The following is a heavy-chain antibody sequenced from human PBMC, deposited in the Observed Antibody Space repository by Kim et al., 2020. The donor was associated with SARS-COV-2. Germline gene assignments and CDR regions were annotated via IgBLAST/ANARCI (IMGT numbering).Heavy chain of an antibody. V-gene: IGHV4-59*09. CDR2: GGT. Sequence: GGTNYTPTLKRRVTISVDTSKNQFSLKMRSVTVADTAVYYCARGEELLSYWGQGSLVTVSS. CDR3: ARGEELLSY. J-gene: IGHJ4*02. D-gene: IGHD3-10*01.